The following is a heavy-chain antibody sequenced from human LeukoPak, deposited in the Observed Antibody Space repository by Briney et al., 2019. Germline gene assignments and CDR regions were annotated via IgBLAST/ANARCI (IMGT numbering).Heavy chain of an antibody. Sequence: PSETLSLTCSVSGDYINSHYWTWIRQSSGRGLEWLGYIHFGGSTKYNPSLKSRVTMSVDTSKNQFSLKLSSVTAADTAVYYCARDGSYYGSGMDVWGKGPRSPSPQ. D-gene: IGHD3-10*01. CDR3: ARDGSYYGSGMDV. CDR2: IHFGGST. CDR1: GDYINSHY. V-gene: IGHV4-59*11. J-gene: IGHJ6*01.